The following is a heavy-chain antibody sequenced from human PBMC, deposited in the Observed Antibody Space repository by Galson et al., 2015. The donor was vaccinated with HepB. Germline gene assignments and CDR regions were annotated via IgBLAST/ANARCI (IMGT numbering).Heavy chain of an antibody. CDR3: TTRSSSSFSPSAY. CDR1: GFTFSGSA. V-gene: IGHV3-73*01. J-gene: IGHJ4*02. D-gene: IGHD6-13*01. CDR2: IRSKANSYAT. Sequence: SLRLSCAASGFTFSGSAMHWIRQASGKGLEWVGRIRSKANSYATAYAASVKGRFTISRDDSKNTAYLQMNSLKTEDTAVYYCTTRSSSSFSPSAYWGQGTLVTVSS.